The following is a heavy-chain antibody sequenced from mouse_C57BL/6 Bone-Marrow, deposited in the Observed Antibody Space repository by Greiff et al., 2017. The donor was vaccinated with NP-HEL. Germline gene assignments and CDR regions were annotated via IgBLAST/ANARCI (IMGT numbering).Heavy chain of an antibody. Sequence: VQLKQSGPELVKPGASVKISCKASGYSFTGYYMNWVKQSPEKSLEWIGEINPSTGGTTYNQKFKAKATLTVDKSSSTAYMQLKSLTSEDSAVYYCAIFPYWGQGTLVTVSA. CDR1: GYSFTGYY. V-gene: IGHV1-42*01. J-gene: IGHJ3*01. CDR3: AIFPY. CDR2: INPSTGGT.